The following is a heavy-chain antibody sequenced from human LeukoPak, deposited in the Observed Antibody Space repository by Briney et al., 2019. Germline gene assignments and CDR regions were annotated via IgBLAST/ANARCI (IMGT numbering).Heavy chain of an antibody. CDR3: ARDGSVDYYGSGSGFDY. CDR1: SGSIGSFY. Sequence: TSETLSLTCTISSGSIGSFYWSWIRQPPGKGLEWIGYINFSGSTKSNSALESRVTISMDTSKNQFSLKLSSVTAADTAVYYCARDGSVDYYGSGSGFDYWGQGTLVTVSS. CDR2: INFSGST. D-gene: IGHD3-10*01. V-gene: IGHV4-59*12. J-gene: IGHJ4*02.